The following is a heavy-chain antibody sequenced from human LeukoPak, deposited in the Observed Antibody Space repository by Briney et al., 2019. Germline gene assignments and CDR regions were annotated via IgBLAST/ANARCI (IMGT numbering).Heavy chain of an antibody. Sequence: PGGSLRLSCAASGFTFSSYWMSWVRQAPGKGLEWVANIKQDGSEKYYVDSVKGRFTISRDNAKNSLYLQMNSLRAEDTAVYYCARDDDYGSGSSLDYWGQGTLVTVSS. D-gene: IGHD3-10*01. CDR3: ARDDDYGSGSSLDY. J-gene: IGHJ4*02. CDR1: GFTFSSYW. V-gene: IGHV3-7*01. CDR2: IKQDGSEK.